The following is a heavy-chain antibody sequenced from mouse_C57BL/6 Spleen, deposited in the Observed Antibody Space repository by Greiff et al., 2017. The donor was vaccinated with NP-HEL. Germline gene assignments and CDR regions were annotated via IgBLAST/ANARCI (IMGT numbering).Heavy chain of an antibody. Sequence: DVHLVESGGGLVKPGGSLKLSCAASGFTFSDYGMHWVRQAPEKGLEWVAYISSGSSTIYYADTVKGRFTISRDNAKNTLFLQMTSLRSEDTAMYYCASNGYYGSSLYFDYWGQGTTLTVSS. D-gene: IGHD1-1*01. CDR3: ASNGYYGSSLYFDY. CDR2: ISSGSSTI. J-gene: IGHJ2*01. V-gene: IGHV5-17*01. CDR1: GFTFSDYG.